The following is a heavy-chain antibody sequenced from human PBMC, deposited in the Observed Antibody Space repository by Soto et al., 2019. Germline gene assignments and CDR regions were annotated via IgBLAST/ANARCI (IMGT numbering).Heavy chain of an antibody. J-gene: IGHJ6*02. V-gene: IGHV1-3*01. D-gene: IGHD2-15*01. CDR3: ARYIVVVVAAYYYYYYGMDV. CDR1: GYTFTSYA. CDR2: INAGNGNT. Sequence: GASVKVSCKASGYTFTSYAMHWVRQAPGQRLEWMGWINAGNGNTKYSQKFQGRVTITADESTSTAYMELSSLRSEDTAVYYCARYIVVVVAAYYYYYYGMDVWGQGTTVTVSS.